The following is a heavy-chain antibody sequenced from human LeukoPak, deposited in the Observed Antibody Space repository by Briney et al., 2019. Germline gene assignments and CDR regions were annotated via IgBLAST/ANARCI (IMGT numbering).Heavy chain of an antibody. V-gene: IGHV4-31*03. CDR1: GGSIRSDGYY. J-gene: IGHJ2*01. CDR2: IYYSGST. D-gene: IGHD2-8*01. Sequence: NASDTLSLTCIVSGGSIRSDGYYWSWIRQHPGKGLDWIGYIYYSGSTYYNPSLKSRVTISINTSKNQFSLQLSSVTAADTAVYYCARANPPHTCDLWGRGTLVTVSS. CDR3: ARANPPHTCDL.